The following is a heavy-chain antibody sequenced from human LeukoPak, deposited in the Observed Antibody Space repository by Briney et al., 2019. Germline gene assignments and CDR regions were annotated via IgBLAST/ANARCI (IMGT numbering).Heavy chain of an antibody. CDR3: ARDPVGGLGYMDV. V-gene: IGHV3-21*01. CDR2: ISSSSSYI. D-gene: IGHD6-19*01. Sequence: GGSLRLSCAASGFTFSSYSMNWVRQAPGKGLEWVSSISSSSSYIYYADSVKGRFTISRDNAKNSLYLQMNSLRAEDTAVYYCARDPVGGLGYMDVWGKGTTVTVSS. CDR1: GFTFSSYS. J-gene: IGHJ6*03.